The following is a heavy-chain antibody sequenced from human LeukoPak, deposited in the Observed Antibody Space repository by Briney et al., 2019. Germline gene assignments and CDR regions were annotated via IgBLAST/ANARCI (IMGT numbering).Heavy chain of an antibody. CDR1: GYSISSGYY. CDR2: IYYSGST. Sequence: SETLSLTCTVSGYSISSGYYWGWIRQPPGKGLEWIGSIYYSGSTYYNPSLKSRVTISVDTSKNQFSLKLSSVTAADTAVYYCAKSLADYYGSGSYYRGRTSLDYWGQGTLVTVSS. J-gene: IGHJ4*02. V-gene: IGHV4-38-2*02. CDR3: AKSLADYYGSGSYYRGRTSLDY. D-gene: IGHD3-10*01.